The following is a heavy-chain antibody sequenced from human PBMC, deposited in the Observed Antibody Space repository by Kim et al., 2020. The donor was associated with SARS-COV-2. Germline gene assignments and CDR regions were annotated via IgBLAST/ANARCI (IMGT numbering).Heavy chain of an antibody. Sequence: SETLPLTCTVSGGSISSSSYYWGWIRQPPGKGLEWIGSIYYSGSTYYNPSLKSRVTISVDTSKNQFSLKLSSVTAADTAVYYCARHPPQDYDFWSGYLGDYWGQGTLVTVSS. J-gene: IGHJ4*02. CDR2: IYYSGST. CDR3: ARHPPQDYDFWSGYLGDY. CDR1: GGSISSSSYY. D-gene: IGHD3-3*01. V-gene: IGHV4-39*01.